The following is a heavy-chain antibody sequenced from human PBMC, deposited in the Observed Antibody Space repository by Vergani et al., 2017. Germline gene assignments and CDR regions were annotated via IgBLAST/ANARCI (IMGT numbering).Heavy chain of an antibody. D-gene: IGHD3-10*01. Sequence: VQLVESGGGLVQPGGSLRLSCAASGFTFNNYALHWVRQAPGKGLEWVAVISYDGSNKYYTDSVKGRFTISRDNSKNTLYLQMNSLRPDDTAVYYCARAQLSSKWYGDHFDSWGQGTLVAVSS. CDR1: GFTFNNYA. CDR3: ARAQLSSKWYGDHFDS. CDR2: ISYDGSNK. J-gene: IGHJ4*02. V-gene: IGHV3-30*10.